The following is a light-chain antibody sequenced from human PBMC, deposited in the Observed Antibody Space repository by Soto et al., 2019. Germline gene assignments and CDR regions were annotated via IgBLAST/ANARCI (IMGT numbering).Light chain of an antibody. J-gene: IGKJ3*01. CDR1: QSVSSY. V-gene: IGKV3-11*01. CDR2: DAS. CDR3: QQRSNWSPLT. Sequence: EIVLTQSPATLSLSPGERATLSCRASQSVSSYLAWYQQKPGQAPRLLIYDASNRATGIPARFSGSGSGTDFTLTISSLEPEDFAVYYCQQRSNWSPLTFGPGTKVDIK.